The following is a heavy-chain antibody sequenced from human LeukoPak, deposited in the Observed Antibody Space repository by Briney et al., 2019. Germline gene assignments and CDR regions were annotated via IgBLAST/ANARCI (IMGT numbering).Heavy chain of an antibody. J-gene: IGHJ4*02. CDR2: INPSGGST. D-gene: IGHD2-15*01. CDR3: ARDEPDIVVVVAAPY. V-gene: IGHV1-46*01. Sequence: ASVKVSCKASGYTFTSYYMHWVRQAPGQGLEWMGIINPSGGSTSYAQKFQGRVTMTRDTSTSTVYMELSSLRPEDTAVYYCARDEPDIVVVVAAPYWGQGTLVTVSS. CDR1: GYTFTSYY.